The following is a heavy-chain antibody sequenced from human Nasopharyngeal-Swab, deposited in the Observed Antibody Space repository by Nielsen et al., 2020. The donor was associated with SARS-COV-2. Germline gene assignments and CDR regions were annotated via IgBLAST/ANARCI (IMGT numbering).Heavy chain of an antibody. D-gene: IGHD3-3*01. CDR1: GFTFRDYS. CDR2: IGRYGTDI. J-gene: IGHJ6*02. Sequence: GSLRLSCAASGFTFRDYSMNWVRQAPGKGLEWVSSIGRYGTDIFHADSVKGRLNVFRDAANKSIYLQMRSLRAEDTAVYYCARGTVFGVANGMDVWGQGTTVTVPS. CDR3: ARGTVFGVANGMDV. V-gene: IGHV3-21*01.